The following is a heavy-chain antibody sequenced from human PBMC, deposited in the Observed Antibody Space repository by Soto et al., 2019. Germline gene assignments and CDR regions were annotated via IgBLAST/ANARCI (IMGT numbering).Heavy chain of an antibody. CDR3: ARTPRARPNWFDP. J-gene: IGHJ5*02. V-gene: IGHV1-69*06. CDR2: IIPIFGTA. CDR1: GGTFSSYA. Sequence: SVKVSCKASGGTFSSYAISWVRQAPGQGLEWMGGIIPIFGTANYAQKFQGRVTITADKSTSTAYMELSSLRSEDTAVYYCARTPRARPNWFDPWGQGTLVTVS.